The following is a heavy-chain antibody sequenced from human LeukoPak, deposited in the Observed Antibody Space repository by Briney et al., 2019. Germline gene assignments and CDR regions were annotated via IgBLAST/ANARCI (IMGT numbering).Heavy chain of an antibody. CDR1: GFTFSSYG. D-gene: IGHD4-17*01. CDR2: ISYDGSNK. J-gene: IGHJ4*02. Sequence: GRSLRLSCAASGFTFSSYGMHWVRQAPGKGLEWVAVISYDGSNKYYADSVKGRFTISRDNSKNTLYLQMNSLRAEDTAVYYCARDVDGDFTSYFDYWGQGTLVTVSS. CDR3: ARDVDGDFTSYFDY. V-gene: IGHV3-30*03.